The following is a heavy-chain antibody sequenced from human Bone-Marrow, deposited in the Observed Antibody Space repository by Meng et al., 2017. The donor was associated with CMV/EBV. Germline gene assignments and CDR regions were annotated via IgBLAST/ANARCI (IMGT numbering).Heavy chain of an antibody. CDR3: ARGRTRKGFDY. Sequence: SETLSLTCTVSGGSISSYYWSWIRQPPGKGLEWIGSIYYSGSTYYNPSLKSRVTISVDTSKNQFSLKLSSVTAADTAVYYCARGRTRKGFDYWGQRTLVTVYS. D-gene: IGHD1-14*01. CDR2: IYYSGST. V-gene: IGHV4-59*05. CDR1: GGSISSYY. J-gene: IGHJ4*02.